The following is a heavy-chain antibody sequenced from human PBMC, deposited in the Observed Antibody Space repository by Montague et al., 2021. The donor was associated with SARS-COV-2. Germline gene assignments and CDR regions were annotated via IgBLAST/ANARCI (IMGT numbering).Heavy chain of an antibody. D-gene: IGHD4/OR15-4a*01. V-gene: IGHV3-48*02. CDR1: GFTFSSFS. CDR3: VRDPNALDF. CDR2: ISYLNTV. J-gene: IGHJ4*02. Sequence: SLRLSCAASGFTFSSFSMNWVRQTPKKGLGWVAYISYLNTVHYADSVRGRFTISSDNAKNSLYLQMSSLRDDDAAVYYCVRDPNALDFWGRGALVTVAS.